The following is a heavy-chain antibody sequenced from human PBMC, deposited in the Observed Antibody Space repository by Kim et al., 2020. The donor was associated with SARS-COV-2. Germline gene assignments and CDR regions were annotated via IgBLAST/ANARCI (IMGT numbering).Heavy chain of an antibody. V-gene: IGHV1-8*01. CDR3: ARGKKHIVVVIAIPYYYYGMDV. D-gene: IGHD2-21*01. CDR1: GYTFTSYD. Sequence: ASVKVSCKASGYTFTSYDINWVRQATGQGLEWMGWMNPNSGNTGYAQKFQGRVTMTRNTSISTAYMELSSLRSEDTAVYYCARGKKHIVVVIAIPYYYYGMDVWGKGTTVTVSS. CDR2: MNPNSGNT. J-gene: IGHJ6*04.